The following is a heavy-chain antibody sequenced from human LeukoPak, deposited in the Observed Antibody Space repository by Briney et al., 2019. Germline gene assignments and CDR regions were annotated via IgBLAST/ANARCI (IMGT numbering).Heavy chain of an antibody. J-gene: IGHJ4*02. Sequence: GGSLRLSCAASGFTFSSYSMNWVRQAPGKGLEWVSSISSSSSYIYYADSVKGRFTISRDNAKNSLYLQMNSLRAEDTAVYYCASFSGLLVSDYWGQGTLVTVSS. CDR1: GFTFSSYS. D-gene: IGHD2-8*02. CDR3: ASFSGLLVSDY. V-gene: IGHV3-21*01. CDR2: ISSSSSYI.